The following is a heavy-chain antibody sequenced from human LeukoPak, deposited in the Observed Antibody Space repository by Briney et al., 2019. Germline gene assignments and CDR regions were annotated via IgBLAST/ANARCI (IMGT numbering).Heavy chain of an antibody. J-gene: IGHJ4*02. D-gene: IGHD4-17*01. Sequence: SVKVSCKASGYTFTGYYMHWVRQAPGQGLEWMGGIIPIFGTANYAQKFQGRVTITADESTSTAYMELSSLRSEDTAVYYCARGGHYGDPFDYWGQGTLVTVSS. CDR1: GYTFTGYY. V-gene: IGHV1-69*13. CDR2: IIPIFGTA. CDR3: ARGGHYGDPFDY.